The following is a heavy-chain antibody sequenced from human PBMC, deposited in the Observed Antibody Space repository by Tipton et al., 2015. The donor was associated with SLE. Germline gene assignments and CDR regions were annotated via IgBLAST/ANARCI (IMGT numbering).Heavy chain of an antibody. CDR3: ARVTHIYYFYYMDV. CDR2: VHYSGST. Sequence: TLSLTCTVSGGSITSHYWSWVRQPPGKGLEWIGYVHYSGSTNSNPSLKSRVTMSVDTSKNQFSLKLGSVTAADTAVYYRARVTHIYYFYYMDVWGKGTTFTVSS. J-gene: IGHJ6*03. V-gene: IGHV4-59*11. CDR1: GGSITSHY.